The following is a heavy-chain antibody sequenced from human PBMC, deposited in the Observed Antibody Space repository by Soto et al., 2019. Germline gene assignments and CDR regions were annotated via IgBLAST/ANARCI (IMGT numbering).Heavy chain of an antibody. V-gene: IGHV1-46*01. D-gene: IGHD3-3*01. J-gene: IGHJ4*02. CDR2: INPSGGST. CDR3: ARDQRITIFGVAFFDY. CDR1: GYTFTSYY. Sequence: GASVKVSCKASGYTFTSYYMHWVRQAPGQGLEWMGIINPSGGSTSYAQKFQGRVTMTRDTSTSTVYMELSSLRSEDTAVYYCARDQRITIFGVAFFDYWGQGTLVTSPQ.